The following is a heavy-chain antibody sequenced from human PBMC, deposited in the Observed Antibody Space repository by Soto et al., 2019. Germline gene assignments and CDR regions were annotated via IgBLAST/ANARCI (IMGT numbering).Heavy chain of an antibody. J-gene: IGHJ6*02. CDR3: ARRDYYYGMDV. CDR2: IYYSGST. CDR1: GGSVSSVTYY. Sequence: SETLSLTCTVSGGSVSSVTYYWSWIRQPPGKGLEWIGFIYYSGSTNYNPSLKSRVTISVDTSKNQFSLKLSSVTAADTAVYYCARRDYYYGMDVWGQGTTVTVSS. V-gene: IGHV4-61*01.